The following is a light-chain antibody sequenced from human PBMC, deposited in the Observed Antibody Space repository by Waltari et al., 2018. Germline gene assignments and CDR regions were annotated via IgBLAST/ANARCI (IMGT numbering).Light chain of an antibody. J-gene: IGKJ1*01. Sequence: DIQMTQSPSSLSASVGDKVTNTCRASQGISSWLAWYQQKPGKAPKLLIYAASSLQSGVPSRFSGSGSGTDYTLTISSLQPEDFATYYCQQGYNTRTFGQGTKVEIK. CDR2: AAS. V-gene: IGKV1-12*01. CDR3: QQGYNTRT. CDR1: QGISSW.